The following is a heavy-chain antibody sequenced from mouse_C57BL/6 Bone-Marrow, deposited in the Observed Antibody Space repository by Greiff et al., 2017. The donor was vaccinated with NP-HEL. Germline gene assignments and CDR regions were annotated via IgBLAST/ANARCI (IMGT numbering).Heavy chain of an antibody. CDR3: VRDRGYDMGYAMDY. V-gene: IGHV10-3*01. CDR2: IRSKSSNYAT. Sequence: EVHLVESGGGLVQPKGSLKLSCAASGFTFNTYAMHWVRQAPGKGLEWVARIRSKSSNYATYYADSVKDRFTISRDDSQSMLYLQMNNLKTEDTAMYYCVRDRGYDMGYAMDYWGQGTSVTVSS. J-gene: IGHJ4*01. D-gene: IGHD2-2*01. CDR1: GFTFNTYA.